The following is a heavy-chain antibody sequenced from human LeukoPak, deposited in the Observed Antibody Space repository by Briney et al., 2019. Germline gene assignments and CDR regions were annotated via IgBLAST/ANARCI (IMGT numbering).Heavy chain of an antibody. D-gene: IGHD6-13*01. Sequence: SETLSLTCTVSGGSINSSSYYWGWIRQPPGKGLEWIGEINHSGSTNYNPSLKSRVTISVDTSKNQFSLKLSSVTAADTAVYYCARASGSSWYSGFDPWGQGTLVTVSS. CDR1: GGSINSSSYY. J-gene: IGHJ5*02. CDR3: ARASGSSWYSGFDP. V-gene: IGHV4-39*07. CDR2: INHSGST.